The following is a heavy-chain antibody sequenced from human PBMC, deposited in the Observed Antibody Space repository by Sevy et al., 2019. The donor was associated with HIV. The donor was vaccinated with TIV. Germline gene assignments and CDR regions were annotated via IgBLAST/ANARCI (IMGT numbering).Heavy chain of an antibody. Sequence: SETLSLTCAVSGVSVSSDTYYWSWIRQPPGKGLEWIGYVYHTGSTNYSPSFKSRVTISVATSKIEFSLRLFSVAAADTAVYYCAREPYFFDKSGYYWDYWGQGALVTVSS. CDR3: AREPYFFDKSGYYWDY. CDR1: GVSVSSDTYY. D-gene: IGHD3-22*01. V-gene: IGHV4-61*01. CDR2: VYHTGST. J-gene: IGHJ4*02.